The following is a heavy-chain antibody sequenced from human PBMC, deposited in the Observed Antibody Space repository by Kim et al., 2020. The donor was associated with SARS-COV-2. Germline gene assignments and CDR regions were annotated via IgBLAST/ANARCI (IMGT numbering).Heavy chain of an antibody. CDR2: ISWNSGTI. V-gene: IGHV3-9*01. D-gene: IGHD3-10*01. J-gene: IGHJ6*04. Sequence: GGSLRLSCAASGFTFDDYAMHWVRQAPGKGLEWVSGISWNSGTIGYADSVKGRFTISRDNAKNSLYLQMNSLRTEDTALYYCAKSKITMFQGVLYGMDVCGDGSTVTVSP. CDR1: GFTFDDYA. CDR3: AKSKITMFQGVLYGMDV.